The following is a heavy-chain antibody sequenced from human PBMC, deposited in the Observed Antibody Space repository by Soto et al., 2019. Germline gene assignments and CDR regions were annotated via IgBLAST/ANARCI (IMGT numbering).Heavy chain of an antibody. Sequence: GGSLRLSCAASGFTFSRYPMTWVRQAPGKGLEWVSAISDGGTRTYYADPVKGRFTISRDNSKNTLYLQMHSLRAEDTAVYYCAKPPSREPFDPWGQGTLVTVSS. CDR3: AKPPSREPFDP. V-gene: IGHV3-23*01. D-gene: IGHD1-26*01. CDR2: ISDGGTRT. CDR1: GFTFSRYP. J-gene: IGHJ5*02.